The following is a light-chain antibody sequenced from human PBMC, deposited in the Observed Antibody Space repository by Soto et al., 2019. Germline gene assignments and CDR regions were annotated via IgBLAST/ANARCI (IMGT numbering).Light chain of an antibody. CDR2: DTS. Sequence: EIVLTQSPATLSLSPGQRATLSCRASQGVGSHLAWYQQKPGQAPRLLIYDTSNRATGIPVRFSGSGSGTDFPINISSLEPEDLAVYYCQQRNNWPETFGQGTKLEI. J-gene: IGKJ2*01. V-gene: IGKV3-11*01. CDR3: QQRNNWPET. CDR1: QGVGSH.